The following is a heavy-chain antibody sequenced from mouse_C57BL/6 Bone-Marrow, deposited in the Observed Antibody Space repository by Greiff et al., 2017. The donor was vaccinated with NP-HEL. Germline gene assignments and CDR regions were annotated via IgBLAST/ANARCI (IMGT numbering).Heavy chain of an antibody. CDR3: ARFYPFAY. V-gene: IGHV1-50*01. CDR1: GYTFTSYW. D-gene: IGHD2-1*01. J-gene: IGHJ3*01. Sequence: VQLQQPGAELVKPGASMKLSCKASGYTFTSYWMQWVKQRPGQGLEWIGEIDPSDSYTNYNQKFKGKATLTVDTSSSTAYMQLSSLTSEDSAVYYCARFYPFAYWGQGTLVTVSA. CDR2: IDPSDSYT.